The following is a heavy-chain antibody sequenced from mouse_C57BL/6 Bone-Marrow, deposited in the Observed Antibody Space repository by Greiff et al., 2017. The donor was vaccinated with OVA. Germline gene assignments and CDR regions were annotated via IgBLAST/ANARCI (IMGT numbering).Heavy chain of an antibody. V-gene: IGHV1-80*01. D-gene: IGHD1-1*01. CDR2: IYPGDGDT. J-gene: IGHJ1*03. CDR1: GYAFSSYW. Sequence: QVQLQQSGAELVKPGASVKISCKASGYAFSSYWMNWVKQRPGKGLEWIGQIYPGDGDTNYNGKFKGKATLTADKSSSTAYMQLRSLTSEDSAVYVCARKGSRGWYFDVWGTGTTVTVSS. CDR3: ARKGSRGWYFDV.